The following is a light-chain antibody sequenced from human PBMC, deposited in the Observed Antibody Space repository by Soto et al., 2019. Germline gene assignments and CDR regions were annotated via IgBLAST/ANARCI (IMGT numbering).Light chain of an antibody. Sequence: EIVLTQSPGTLSLSPGERATLSCRASQSVTSSYLAWYQQKPGQALRLLISGASSRATGIPDRFSGSGSGTDFTLTISRLEPEDFAVYYCQQYGISPSSFGQGTKVEIK. CDR2: GAS. J-gene: IGKJ1*01. V-gene: IGKV3-20*01. CDR1: QSVTSSY. CDR3: QQYGISPSS.